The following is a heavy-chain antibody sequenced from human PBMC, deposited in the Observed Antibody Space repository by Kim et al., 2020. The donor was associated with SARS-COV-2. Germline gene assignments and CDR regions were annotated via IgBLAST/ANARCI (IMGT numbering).Heavy chain of an antibody. CDR3: ARRALPAANAFDY. J-gene: IGHJ4*02. V-gene: IGHV4-39*01. CDR1: GGSISSSSYY. D-gene: IGHD2-2*01. CDR2: IYYSGNT. Sequence: SETLSLTCTVSGGSISSSSYYWGWIRQPPGKGLEWIGSIYYSGNTYYNPSLKSRVTISVDTSKNQFSLKLSSVTAADTAVYYCARRALPAANAFDYWGQGTLVTVSS.